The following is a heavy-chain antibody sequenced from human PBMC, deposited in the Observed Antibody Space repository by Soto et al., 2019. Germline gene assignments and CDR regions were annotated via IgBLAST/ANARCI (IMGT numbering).Heavy chain of an antibody. CDR3: ARAGYCSGGSCYYSYYYYYYGMDV. Sequence: QVQLQQWGAGLLKPSETLSLTCAVYGGSFSGYYWSWIRQPPGTGLEWLGEINHSGSTNYNPSLKSRVTISVDTSKNQFSLKLSSVTAADTAVYYCARAGYCSGGSCYYSYYYYYYGMDVWGQGTTVTVSS. V-gene: IGHV4-34*01. CDR2: INHSGST. CDR1: GGSFSGYY. J-gene: IGHJ6*02. D-gene: IGHD2-15*01.